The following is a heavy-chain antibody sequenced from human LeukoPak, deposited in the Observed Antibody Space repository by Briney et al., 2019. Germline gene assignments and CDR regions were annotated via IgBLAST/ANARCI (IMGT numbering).Heavy chain of an antibody. Sequence: GVSLRLSCAASGFTFSSYAMSWVRQAPGKGLEWVSAISGSGGSTYYADSVKGRFTISRDNSKNTLYLQMNSLRAEDTAVYYCAKDTDYYGSGRPDWGQGTLVTVSS. D-gene: IGHD3-10*01. J-gene: IGHJ4*02. CDR1: GFTFSSYA. V-gene: IGHV3-23*01. CDR3: AKDTDYYGSGRPD. CDR2: ISGSGGST.